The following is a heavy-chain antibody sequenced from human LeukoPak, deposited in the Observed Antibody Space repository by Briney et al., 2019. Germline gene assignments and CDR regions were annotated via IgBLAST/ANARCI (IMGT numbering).Heavy chain of an antibody. Sequence: GGSLRLSCAASGFTFNGYAMTWVRQAPGKGLEWVSDISGSGGSTYYADSVKGRFTISRDNSNHTVYLQMNSLRAEDTAVYYCASSSGWYNSFDYWGLGTLVTVSS. CDR2: ISGSGGST. V-gene: IGHV3-23*01. J-gene: IGHJ4*02. CDR1: GFTFNGYA. CDR3: ASSSGWYNSFDY. D-gene: IGHD6-19*01.